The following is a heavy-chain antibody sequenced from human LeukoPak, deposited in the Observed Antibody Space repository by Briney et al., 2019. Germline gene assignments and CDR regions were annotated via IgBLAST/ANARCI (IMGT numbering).Heavy chain of an antibody. Sequence: GSLRLSCAASGCTFSSYSMNWVRQPPGKGLEWIGSIYYSGSTYYNPSLKSRVTISVDTSKNQFSLKLSSVTAADTAVYYCARRPVRGGVEYYFDYWGQGTLVTVSS. J-gene: IGHJ4*02. CDR2: IYYSGST. V-gene: IGHV4-39*01. CDR1: GCTFSSYSMN. D-gene: IGHD3-10*01. CDR3: ARRPVRGGVEYYFDY.